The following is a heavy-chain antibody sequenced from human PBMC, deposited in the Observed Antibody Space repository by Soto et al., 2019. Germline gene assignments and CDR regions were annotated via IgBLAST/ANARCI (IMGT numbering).Heavy chain of an antibody. Sequence: ASVKVSCKASGYTFTSYAMHWVRQAPGQRLEWMGWINAGNGNTKYSQKFRGRVTITRDTSASTAYMELSSLRSEDTAVYYCASEEWFHYGMDVWGQGTTVTVSS. CDR3: ASEEWFHYGMDV. CDR2: INAGNGNT. J-gene: IGHJ6*02. CDR1: GYTFTSYA. V-gene: IGHV1-3*01. D-gene: IGHD3-3*01.